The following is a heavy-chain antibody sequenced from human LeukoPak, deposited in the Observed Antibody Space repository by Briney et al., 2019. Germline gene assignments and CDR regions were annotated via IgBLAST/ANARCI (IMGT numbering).Heavy chain of an antibody. D-gene: IGHD3-10*01. CDR3: ARDRAMVRGVGAFDI. CDR1: GFTFSNHA. Sequence: GGSLRLSCAASGFTFSNHAMSWVRQAPGKGLEWVSAISSSGGDTYYADSVKGRFTISRDNSKNTLYLQMNSLRAEDTAVYYCARDRAMVRGVGAFDIWGQGTMVTVSS. CDR2: ISSSGGDT. J-gene: IGHJ3*02. V-gene: IGHV3-23*01.